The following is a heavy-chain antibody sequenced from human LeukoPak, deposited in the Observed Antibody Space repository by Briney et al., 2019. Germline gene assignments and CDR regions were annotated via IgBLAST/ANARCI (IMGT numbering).Heavy chain of an antibody. CDR2: ISAYNGNT. D-gene: IGHD3-22*01. CDR1: GYTFTSYG. V-gene: IGHV1-18*01. J-gene: IGHJ4*02. CDR3: ARASRYYDSSGYYYGY. Sequence: ASVKVSCKASGYTFTSYGISWVRQAPGQGLEWMGWISAYNGNTNYAQKLQGRVTMTTDTSTSTAYMELRSLRSDDTAVYYCARASRYYDSSGYYYGYWGQGTLVTVSS.